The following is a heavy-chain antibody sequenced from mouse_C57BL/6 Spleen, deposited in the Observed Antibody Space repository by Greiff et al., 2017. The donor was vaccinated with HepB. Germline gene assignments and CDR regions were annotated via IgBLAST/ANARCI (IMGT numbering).Heavy chain of an antibody. V-gene: IGHV1-15*01. CDR1: GYTFTDYE. Sequence: QVHVKQSGAELVRPGASVTLSCKASGYTFTDYEMHWVKQTPVHGLEWIGAIDPETGGTAYNQKFKGKAILTADKSSSTAYMELRSLTSEDSAVYYCTFTTVVAKRFAYWGQGTLVTVSA. CDR3: TFTTVVAKRFAY. D-gene: IGHD1-1*01. J-gene: IGHJ3*01. CDR2: IDPETGGT.